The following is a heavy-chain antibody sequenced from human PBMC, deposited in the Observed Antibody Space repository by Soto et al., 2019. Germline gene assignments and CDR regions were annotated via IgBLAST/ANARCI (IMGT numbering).Heavy chain of an antibody. Sequence: GGSLRLSCAASGFTFSSYEMNWVRQAPGKGLEWVSYISSSGSTIYYAGSVKGRFTISRDNAKNSLYLQMNSLRAEDTAVYYCASYPIVGATYGMDVWGQGTTVTVSS. CDR2: ISSSGSTI. CDR1: GFTFSSYE. CDR3: ASYPIVGATYGMDV. V-gene: IGHV3-48*03. J-gene: IGHJ6*02. D-gene: IGHD1-26*01.